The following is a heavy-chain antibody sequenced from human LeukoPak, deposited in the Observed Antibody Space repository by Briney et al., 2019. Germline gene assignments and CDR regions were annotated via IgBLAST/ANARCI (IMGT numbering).Heavy chain of an antibody. Sequence: GGSLRLLCAASGLSFRSYSMNGVPQARAKAREWISYITQSGSAEHYTEPVKARFPISRANDKNALYLQMTSLRAEDRAVYFCARDYAFAFDYWSQGTLVTVSS. D-gene: IGHD2-2*01. CDR3: ARDYAFAFDY. J-gene: IGHJ4*02. CDR2: ITQSGSAE. CDR1: GLSFRSYS. V-gene: IGHV3-48*01.